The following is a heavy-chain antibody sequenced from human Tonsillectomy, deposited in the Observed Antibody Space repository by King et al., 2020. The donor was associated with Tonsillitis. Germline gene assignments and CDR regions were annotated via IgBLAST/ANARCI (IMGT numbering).Heavy chain of an antibody. J-gene: IGHJ4*02. D-gene: IGHD2-21*02. CDR1: GFTFSSYT. CDR3: ARAVGLVTVDY. CDR2: ISSSSSYI. V-gene: IGHV3-21*06. Sequence: VQLVESGGGPVKPGGSLRLSCAASGFTFSSYTMNWVRQAPGRGLEWVSCISSSSSYIYYADSVKGRVTISRDNAKNSVYLQMNSLRAEDTAVYYCARAVGLVTVDYWGQGSLVTVSS.